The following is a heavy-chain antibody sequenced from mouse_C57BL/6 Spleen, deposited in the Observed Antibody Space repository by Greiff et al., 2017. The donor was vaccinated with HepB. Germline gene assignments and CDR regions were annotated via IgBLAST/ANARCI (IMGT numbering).Heavy chain of an antibody. D-gene: IGHD3-2*02. CDR2: ISSGGSYT. Sequence: DVQLVESGGDLVKPGGSLKLSCAASGFTFSSYGMSWVRQTPDKRLEWVATISSGGSYTYYPDSVKGRFTISRDNAKNTLYLQMSSLKSEDTAMYYCARRGTAQRFAYWGQGTLVTVSA. CDR3: ARRGTAQRFAY. CDR1: GFTFSSYG. V-gene: IGHV5-6*01. J-gene: IGHJ3*01.